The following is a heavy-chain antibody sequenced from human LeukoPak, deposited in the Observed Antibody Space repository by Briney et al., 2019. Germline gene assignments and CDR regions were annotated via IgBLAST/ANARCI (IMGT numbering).Heavy chain of an antibody. CDR3: ARIVKRWLQNHYYYYLDV. CDR1: GFSISSGDD. V-gene: IGHV4-38-2*02. Sequence: SETLSLTCTVSGFSISSGDDWGWIRQRPGKGLEWLGEINHIDNTNYNPSLKSLVMMSIDTSKTHFALQMTSLTAADTAVYYCARIVKRWLQNHYYYYLDVWDKGTPVTVSS. J-gene: IGHJ6*03. D-gene: IGHD5-24*01. CDR2: INHIDNT.